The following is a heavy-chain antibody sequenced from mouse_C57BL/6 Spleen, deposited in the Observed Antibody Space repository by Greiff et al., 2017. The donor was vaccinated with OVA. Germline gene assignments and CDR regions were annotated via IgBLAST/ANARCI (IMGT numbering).Heavy chain of an antibody. CDR3: ASLDSTGTR. Sequence: VQLQQSGPELVKPGASVKISCKASGYTFTDYYMNWVKQSHGKSLEWIGDINPNNGGTSYNQKFKGKATLTVDKSSSTAYMELRSLTSEDSAVYYCASLDSTGTRWGQGTTLTVSS. V-gene: IGHV1-26*01. CDR2: INPNNGGT. CDR1: GYTFTDYY. J-gene: IGHJ2*01. D-gene: IGHD4-1*02.